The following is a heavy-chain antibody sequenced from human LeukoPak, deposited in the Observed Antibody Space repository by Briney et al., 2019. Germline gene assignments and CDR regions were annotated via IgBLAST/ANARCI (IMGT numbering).Heavy chain of an antibody. CDR3: ARGMNTIFGVVIPIPGLGSPYNWFDP. CDR2: IYTSGST. V-gene: IGHV4-4*09. J-gene: IGHJ5*02. D-gene: IGHD3-3*01. Sequence: SETLSLTCTVSGGSISSYYWSWIRQPPGKGLEWIGYIYTSGSTNYNPSLKSRVTISVDTSKNQFSLKLSSVTAADTAVYYCARGMNTIFGVVIPIPGLGSPYNWFDPWGQGTLVTVSS. CDR1: GGSISSYY.